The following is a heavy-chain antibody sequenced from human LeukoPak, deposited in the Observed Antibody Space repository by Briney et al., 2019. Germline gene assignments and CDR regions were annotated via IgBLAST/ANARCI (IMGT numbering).Heavy chain of an antibody. J-gene: IGHJ4*02. V-gene: IGHV4-59*01. Sequence: SETLSLTCTVSGGSISGYYWSWIRQPPGKELEWIGYIYESGSTDYNPSLRSRVTISRDTSKNQVSLKLTSVTTADTAVYYCASEGTTFSSFDYWGQGTLVTVSS. D-gene: IGHD1-1*01. CDR1: GGSISGYY. CDR3: ASEGTTFSSFDY. CDR2: IYESGST.